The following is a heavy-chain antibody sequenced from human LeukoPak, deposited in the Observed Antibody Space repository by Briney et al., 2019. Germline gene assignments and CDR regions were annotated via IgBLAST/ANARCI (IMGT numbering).Heavy chain of an antibody. J-gene: IGHJ6*02. CDR1: GGSISSSNW. D-gene: IGHD6-13*01. CDR3: ARQGLIAAAGYTPTYYYGMDV. V-gene: IGHV4-4*02. CDR2: IFHSGNT. Sequence: PSGTLSLTCVVSGGSISSSNWWSWVRQPPGKGLEWIGEIFHSGNTNYNPSLKSRVTISIDKSKNQLSLKLSSVTAADTAVYYCARQGLIAAAGYTPTYYYGMDVWGQGTTVTVSS.